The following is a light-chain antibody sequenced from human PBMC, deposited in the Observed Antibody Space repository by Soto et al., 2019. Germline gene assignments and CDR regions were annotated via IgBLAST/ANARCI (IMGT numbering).Light chain of an antibody. CDR1: SSNIGSYT. CDR3: AAWDDSLTGYV. Sequence: QSVLTQPPSASGTPGQRVTISCSGSSSNIGSYTVNWYQQLPGTAPKLVIYSNNLRPSGVPDRFSGSKSGTSASLAISGLRSEDEADYYCAAWDDSLTGYVFGTGTKLTVL. CDR2: SNN. J-gene: IGLJ1*01. V-gene: IGLV1-44*01.